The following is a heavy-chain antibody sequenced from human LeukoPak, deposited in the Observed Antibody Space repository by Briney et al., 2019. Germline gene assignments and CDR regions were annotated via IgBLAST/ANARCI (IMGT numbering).Heavy chain of an antibody. CDR3: ARRIAVAGYYYYGMDV. V-gene: IGHV1-8*01. CDR2: MNPNSGNT. CDR1: GYTFTSYD. Sequence: ASVKVSCMASGYTFTSYDINWVRQATGQGLEWMGWMNPNSGNTGYAQKFQGRVTMTRNTSISTAYMELSSLRSEDTAVYYCARRIAVAGYYYYGMDVWGQGTTVTVSS. J-gene: IGHJ6*02. D-gene: IGHD6-19*01.